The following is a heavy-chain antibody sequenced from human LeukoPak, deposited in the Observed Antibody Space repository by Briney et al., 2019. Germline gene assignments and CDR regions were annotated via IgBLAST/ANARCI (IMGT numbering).Heavy chain of an antibody. CDR2: IYHSGST. Sequence: PSETLSLTCAVSGYSISSGYYWGWIRPPPGKGLEWIGSIYHSGSTYYNPSLKSRVTISVDTSKNQFSLKLSSVTAADTAVYYCARPRGSEWGNFDYWGQGTLVTVSS. J-gene: IGHJ4*02. CDR1: GYSISSGYY. V-gene: IGHV4-38-2*01. CDR3: ARPRGSEWGNFDY. D-gene: IGHD1-26*01.